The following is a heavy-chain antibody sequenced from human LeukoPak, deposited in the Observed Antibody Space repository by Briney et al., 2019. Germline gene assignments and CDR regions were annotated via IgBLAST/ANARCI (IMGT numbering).Heavy chain of an antibody. J-gene: IGHJ6*03. D-gene: IGHD6-13*01. Sequence: GGSLRLSCAASGFTFSSYAMHWVRQAPGKGLEWVAVISYDGSNKYYADSVKGRFTISRDNSKNTLYLQMNSLRAEDTAVYYCARENNSSSWMHYYYYMDVWGKGTTVTVSS. CDR3: ARENNSSSWMHYYYYMDV. V-gene: IGHV3-30-3*01. CDR2: ISYDGSNK. CDR1: GFTFSSYA.